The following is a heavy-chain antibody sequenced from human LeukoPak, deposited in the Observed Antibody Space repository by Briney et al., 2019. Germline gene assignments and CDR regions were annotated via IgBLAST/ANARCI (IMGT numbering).Heavy chain of an antibody. CDR3: ARGGVDHVWFDT. Sequence: SETLSLTCTVSGGSISSSSYYWGWIRQPPGKGLEWIGSIYYSGSTYYNPPLKSRVTISVDTSKNQFSLKLSSVTAADTAVYYCARGGVDHVWFDTWGQGTLVTVSS. D-gene: IGHD1-14*01. J-gene: IGHJ5*02. CDR1: GGSISSSSYY. CDR2: IYYSGST. V-gene: IGHV4-39*07.